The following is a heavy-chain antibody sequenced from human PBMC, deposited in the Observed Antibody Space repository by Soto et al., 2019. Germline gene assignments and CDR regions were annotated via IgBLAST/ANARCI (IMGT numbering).Heavy chain of an antibody. CDR3: VKNSVWFNT. CDR1: GFTFGTTD. Sequence: QLLQSGGGLVQPGGSLTLSCAASGFTFGTTDMSWVRQAPGEGLEWVSTIDGSGGITYYADSVKGRFTISRDNSRNTVYLQRNSLRGDDTALYYCVKNSVWFNTWGQGALVTVSS. J-gene: IGHJ5*02. V-gene: IGHV3-23*01. CDR2: IDGSGGIT.